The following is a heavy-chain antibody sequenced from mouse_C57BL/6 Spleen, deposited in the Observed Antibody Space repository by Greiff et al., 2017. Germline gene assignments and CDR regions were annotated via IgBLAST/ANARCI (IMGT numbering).Heavy chain of an antibody. CDR1: GYSITSGYD. CDR3: ARGRLPHAMDY. J-gene: IGHJ4*01. Sequence: EVKLQESGPGMVKPSQSLSLTCTVTGYSITSGYDWHWIRHFPGNKLEWMGYISYSGSTNYNPSLKSRISITHDTSKNHVFLKLNSVTTEDTATYYCARGRLPHAMDYWGQGTSVTVAS. D-gene: IGHD2-2*01. V-gene: IGHV3-1*01. CDR2: ISYSGST.